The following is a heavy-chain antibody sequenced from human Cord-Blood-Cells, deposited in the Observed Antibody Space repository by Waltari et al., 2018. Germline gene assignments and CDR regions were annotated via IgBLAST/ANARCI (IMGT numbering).Heavy chain of an antibody. D-gene: IGHD6-13*01. CDR3: AKDKADYYYGMDV. V-gene: IGHV3-9*01. J-gene: IGHJ6*02. Sequence: EVQLVESGGGLVQPGRSLRLSCAASGFTFDDYAMPWVRQAPGKGLEWVSGISWNSGSIGYADSVKGRFTISRDNAKNSLYLQMNSLRAEDTALYYCAKDKADYYYGMDVWGQGTTVTVSS. CDR1: GFTFDDYA. CDR2: ISWNSGSI.